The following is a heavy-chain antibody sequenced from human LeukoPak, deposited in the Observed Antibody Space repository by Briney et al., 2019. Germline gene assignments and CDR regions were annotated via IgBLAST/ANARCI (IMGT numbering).Heavy chain of an antibody. D-gene: IGHD3-16*01. J-gene: IGHJ4*02. Sequence: GGSLRLSCAACGFTFSDYWMHWVRQASGKGLVWVSGIKTDGSSTTYADSVKGRFTISRDNAKNTLSLQMNSLRAEDTAVYFCVRGGYAWSWGQGTLVTVSS. CDR3: VRGGYAWS. V-gene: IGHV3-74*01. CDR1: GFTFSDYW. CDR2: IKTDGSST.